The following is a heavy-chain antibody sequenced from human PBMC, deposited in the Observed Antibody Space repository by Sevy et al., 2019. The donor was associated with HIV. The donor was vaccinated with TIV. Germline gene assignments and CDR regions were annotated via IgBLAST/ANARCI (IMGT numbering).Heavy chain of an antibody. V-gene: IGHV2-5*01. CDR2: IYWNDDQ. J-gene: IGHJ1*01. CDR1: GFSLSTSGVG. CDR3: ADRGGAHYYDSSGYYTRAEYFEH. Sequence: SGPTLVNPTQTLTLTCTFSGFSLSTSGVGVGWIRQPPGKALEWLAVIYWNDDQRYSPSLKSWLTITKDTSKNQVVLTMNNMEPVDTATYYCADRGGAHYYDSSGYYTRAEYFEHWGQGTLVTVSS. D-gene: IGHD3-22*01.